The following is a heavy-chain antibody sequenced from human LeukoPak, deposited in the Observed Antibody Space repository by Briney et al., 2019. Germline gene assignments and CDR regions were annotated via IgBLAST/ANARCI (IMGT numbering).Heavy chain of an antibody. CDR2: VRRDGSVI. CDR1: GFTFSSYE. V-gene: IGHV3-48*03. CDR3: ARDLWVGATAFDF. J-gene: IGHJ3*01. D-gene: IGHD1-26*01. Sequence: GGSLRLSCVASGFTFSSYEMNWVRQAPGKGLEWVSHVRRDGSVIYYADSVKGRFTISRDNAKNTLYLQMGSLRTEDMAVYYCARDLWVGATAFDFWGQGTMVTVPS.